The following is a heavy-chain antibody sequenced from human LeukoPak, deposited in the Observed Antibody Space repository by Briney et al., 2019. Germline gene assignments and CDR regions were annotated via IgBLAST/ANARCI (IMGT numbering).Heavy chain of an antibody. J-gene: IGHJ4*02. CDR1: GFSLSTSGMC. Sequence: SGPALVKATQTLTLTCTFSGFSLSTSGMCVSWVREPPGKALEWLARIDWDDQKYSSTSLKTRLTISKDTYKNLVVFTMTNMDPVDTATYYCARIREDYGSGSYYFDYWGQGTLVTVSS. V-gene: IGHV2-70*11. CDR3: ARIREDYGSGSYYFDY. D-gene: IGHD3-10*01. CDR2: IDWDDQK.